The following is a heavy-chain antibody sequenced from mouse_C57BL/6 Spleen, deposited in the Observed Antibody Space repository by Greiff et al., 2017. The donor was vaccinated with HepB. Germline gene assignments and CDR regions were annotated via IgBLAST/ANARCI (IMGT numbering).Heavy chain of an antibody. CDR3: ARPYDGYSYWYFDV. CDR1: GYTFTSYW. V-gene: IGHV1-55*01. Sequence: VQLQQPGAELVKPGASVKMSCKASGYTFTSYWITWVKQRPGQGLEWIGDIYPGSGSTNYNEKFKSKATLTVDTSSSTAYMQLSSLTSEDSAVYYCARPYDGYSYWYFDVWGTGTTVTVSS. D-gene: IGHD2-3*01. CDR2: IYPGSGST. J-gene: IGHJ1*03.